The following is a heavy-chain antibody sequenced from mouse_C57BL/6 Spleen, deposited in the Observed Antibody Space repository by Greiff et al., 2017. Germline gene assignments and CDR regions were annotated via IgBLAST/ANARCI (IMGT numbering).Heavy chain of an antibody. Sequence: VQLKQSGPELVKPGASVKISCKASGYTFTDYYMNWVKQSHGKSLEWIGDINPNNGGPSYNQKFQGKATLTVDKSSSTTYVEIRSLTSDDDACSDCARGGCCDEAFDDAKAYWGQGASVTVAS. V-gene: IGHV1-26*01. CDR2: INPNNGGP. J-gene: IGHJ4*01. CDR1: GYTFTDYY. CDR3: ARGGCCDEAFDDAKAY.